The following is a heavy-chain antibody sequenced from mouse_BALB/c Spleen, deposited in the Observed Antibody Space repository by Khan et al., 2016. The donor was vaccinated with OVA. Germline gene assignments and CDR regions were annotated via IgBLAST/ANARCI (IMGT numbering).Heavy chain of an antibody. CDR3: VRRLGDY. Sequence: EVQLQESGGGLVQPKGSLKLSCAASGFTFNTYAMNWVRQAPGKGLEWVARIRSKSNNYATYYADSVKDRFTISRDDSQSMLYLQMNNLKTEDTAMYYCVRRLGDYWGQGTTLTVSS. V-gene: IGHV10-1*02. J-gene: IGHJ2*01. D-gene: IGHD4-1*01. CDR1: GFTFNTYA. CDR2: IRSKSNNYAT.